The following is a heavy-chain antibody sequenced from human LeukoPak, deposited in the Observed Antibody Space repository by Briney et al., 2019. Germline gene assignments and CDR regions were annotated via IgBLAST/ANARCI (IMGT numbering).Heavy chain of an antibody. CDR1: GGSISRSNYY. CDR3: ARDSDSSGYYFSY. J-gene: IGHJ4*02. V-gene: IGHV4-39*07. CDR2: IYYSGTT. D-gene: IGHD3-22*01. Sequence: PSETLSLTCTVSGGSISRSNYYWGWIRQPPGRGLEWIGNIYYSGTTYYNPSFKSRVTISVDTSKNQFSLKLSSVTAADTAVYYCARDSDSSGYYFSYWGQGTLVTVSS.